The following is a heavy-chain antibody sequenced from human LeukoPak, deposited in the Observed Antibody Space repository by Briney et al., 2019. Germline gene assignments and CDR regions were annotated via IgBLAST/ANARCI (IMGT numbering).Heavy chain of an antibody. CDR1: GFTFSTFG. J-gene: IGHJ2*01. D-gene: IGHD6-19*01. V-gene: IGHV3-21*01. CDR3: ARLMFIAVGNWYFDL. CDR2: ISYGYYI. Sequence: GGSLRLSCAASGFTFSTFGMIWVRQAPGKGLEWISSISYGYYIYYADAVKARFTISRDNARNSLYLQMNSLRADDTAVYYCARLMFIAVGNWYFDLWGRGTLVTVSS.